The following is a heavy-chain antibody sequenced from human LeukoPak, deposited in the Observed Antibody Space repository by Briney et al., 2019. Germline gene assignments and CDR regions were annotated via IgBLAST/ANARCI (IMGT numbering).Heavy chain of an antibody. V-gene: IGHV1-2*02. J-gene: IGHJ4*02. Sequence: ASVTVSCKASGYTFTVYYMHWVRQAPGQGREWMGWINPNSGGTNYAQKFQGRVTMTRDASISAAYMELSRLTSDDTAVYYCARVRVGEDLDYWGQGTLVTVSS. D-gene: IGHD3-16*01. CDR2: INPNSGGT. CDR1: GYTFTVYY. CDR3: ARVRVGEDLDY.